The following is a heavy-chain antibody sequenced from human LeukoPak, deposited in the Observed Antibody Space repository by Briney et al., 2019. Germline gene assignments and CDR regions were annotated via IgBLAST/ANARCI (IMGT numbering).Heavy chain of an antibody. D-gene: IGHD4-11*01. J-gene: IGHJ4*02. Sequence: SETLSLTCTVSGGSISSSSYYWGWIRQPPGKGLEWIGSIYYSGSTYYNPSLKGRVTISVDTSKNQFSLKLSSVTAADTAVYYCARDPHYSNYFDYWGQGTLVTVSS. CDR1: GGSISSSSYY. CDR2: IYYSGST. CDR3: ARDPHYSNYFDY. V-gene: IGHV4-39*07.